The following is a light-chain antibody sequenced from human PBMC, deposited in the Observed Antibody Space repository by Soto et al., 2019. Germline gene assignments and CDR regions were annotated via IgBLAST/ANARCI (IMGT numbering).Light chain of an antibody. V-gene: IGKV1-12*01. J-gene: IGKJ5*01. CDR2: GAS. CDR1: QDVGKW. CDR3: QVANSLLIT. Sequence: MNQSAPSVSAYVRGICTSTFRASQDVGKWLAWYQQKPGKAPTLLIHGASSLQSGVPPRYSGSGYGTDFTLTISSLQPEDFVTYYSQVANSLLITFAEGTRLEIK.